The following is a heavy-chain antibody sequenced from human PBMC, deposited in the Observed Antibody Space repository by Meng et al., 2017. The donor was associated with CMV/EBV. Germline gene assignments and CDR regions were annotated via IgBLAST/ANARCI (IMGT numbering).Heavy chain of an antibody. D-gene: IGHD2-2*01. CDR2: INPNSGGT. V-gene: IGHV1-2*02. CDR1: GYTFTGYY. J-gene: IGHJ4*02. Sequence: SVKVSCKASGYTFTGYYMHWVRQAPGQGLEWMGWINPNSGGTNYAQKFQGRVTMTRDTSISTAHMELSRLRSDDTAVYYCARRYCSSTSCQRYFDYWGQGTLVTVSS. CDR3: ARRYCSSTSCQRYFDY.